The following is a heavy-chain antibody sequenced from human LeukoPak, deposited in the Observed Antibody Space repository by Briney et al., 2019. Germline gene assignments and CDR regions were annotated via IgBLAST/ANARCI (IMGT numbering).Heavy chain of an antibody. CDR1: GFTFSNYW. J-gene: IGHJ5*01. D-gene: IGHD1-26*01. Sequence: GGSLILSCAASGFTFSNYWIHWVRQAPGKGLVWVSRISSDGTGTIYADSVKGRFTLSRDNANNTLYLQMNSLRAEDTAVYYCARGRIVGGNTFDSWGQGTLVIVSS. CDR3: ARGRIVGGNTFDS. V-gene: IGHV3-74*01. CDR2: ISSDGTGT.